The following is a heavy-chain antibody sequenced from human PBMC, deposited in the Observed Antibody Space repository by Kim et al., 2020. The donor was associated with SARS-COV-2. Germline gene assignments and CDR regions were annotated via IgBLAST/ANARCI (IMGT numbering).Heavy chain of an antibody. CDR2: INSGGGDT. CDR3: ARGTFQQGFDP. CDR1: GCTFSNYW. Sequence: GGSLRLSCEASGCTFSNYWMNWVRQGPGKGLVWVSRINSGGGDTHYADSVKGRFTISRDNAENTLHLQLNSLGVEDTAIYYCARGTFQQGFDPWGQGTLVTVSS. V-gene: IGHV3-74*01. J-gene: IGHJ5*02.